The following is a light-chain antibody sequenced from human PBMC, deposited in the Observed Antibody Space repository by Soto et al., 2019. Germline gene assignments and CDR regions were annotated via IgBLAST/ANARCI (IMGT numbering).Light chain of an antibody. CDR3: QQYNSYSKS. Sequence: DIQMNQSPSTLSASVGDRVTITYRASQTISSWLAWYQQKPGKAPKLLIYDASSLESGVPSRFSGSGSGTEFTLTISSLQPDDFATYYCQQYNSYSKSSGQGTRVDI. CDR1: QTISSW. J-gene: IGKJ1*01. CDR2: DAS. V-gene: IGKV1-5*01.